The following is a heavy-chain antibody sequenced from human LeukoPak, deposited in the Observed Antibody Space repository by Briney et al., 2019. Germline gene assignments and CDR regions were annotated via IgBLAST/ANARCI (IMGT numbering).Heavy chain of an antibody. V-gene: IGHV3-20*04. CDR2: INWNGDST. D-gene: IGHD3-3*01. Sequence: GGSLRLSCAASGFSFDDYGLTWVRQAPGKGLEWVSGINWNGDSTDYADSVKGRFTISRDNAKNSLYLQMNSLRAEDTAVYYCAREEGDFWSGYGLWGQGTLVTVSS. CDR1: GFSFDDYG. J-gene: IGHJ4*02. CDR3: AREEGDFWSGYGL.